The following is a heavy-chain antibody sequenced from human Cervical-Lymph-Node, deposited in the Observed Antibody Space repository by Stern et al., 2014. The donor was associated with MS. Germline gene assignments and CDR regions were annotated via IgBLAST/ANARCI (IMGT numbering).Heavy chain of an antibody. J-gene: IGHJ3*02. D-gene: IGHD2-15*01. CDR1: GFTFSTYW. Sequence: EVQLVESGGGLVQPGGSLRLSCAASGFTFSTYWMHWVRQAPGLGLVWVSRINSDESSTTYADSVTGRFSISRDNDKNTLYLQMNSLRAEDTAVYYCARGVMVAATYAYDIWGQGTMVTISS. V-gene: IGHV3-74*01. CDR2: INSDESST. CDR3: ARGVMVAATYAYDI.